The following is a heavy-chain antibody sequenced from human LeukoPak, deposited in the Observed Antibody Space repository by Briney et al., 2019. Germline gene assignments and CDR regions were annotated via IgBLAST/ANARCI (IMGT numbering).Heavy chain of an antibody. V-gene: IGHV1-46*01. CDR2: INPSGGST. Sequence: ASMKVSCKASGYTFTSYYMHWVRQAPGQGLEWMGIINPSGGSTSYAQKFQGRVTMTRDTSTSTVYMELSSLRSEDTAVYYCARDVRSNGMDVWGQGTTVTVSS. CDR3: ARDVRSNGMDV. J-gene: IGHJ6*02. CDR1: GYTFTSYY.